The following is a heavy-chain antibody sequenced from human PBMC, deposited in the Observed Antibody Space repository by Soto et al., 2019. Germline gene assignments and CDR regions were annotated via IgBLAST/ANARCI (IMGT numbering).Heavy chain of an antibody. D-gene: IGHD6-19*01. Sequence: SETLSLTCTVSGGSISSSSYYWCWIRQPPGKGLEWIGSIYYSGSTYYNPSLRSRVTISVDTSKNQLSLKLSSVTAADTAVYYCAKETLPRRGWPFDYWGQGTLVTVSS. V-gene: IGHV4-39*02. J-gene: IGHJ4*02. CDR1: GGSISSSSYY. CDR3: AKETLPRRGWPFDY. CDR2: IYYSGST.